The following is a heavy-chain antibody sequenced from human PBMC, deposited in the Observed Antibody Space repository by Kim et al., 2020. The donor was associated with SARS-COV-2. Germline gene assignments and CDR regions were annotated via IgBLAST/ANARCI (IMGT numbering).Heavy chain of an antibody. J-gene: IGHJ4*02. CDR3: ARVEGPYSTSWFLFDY. V-gene: IGHV4-31*02. D-gene: IGHD6-13*01. Sequence: SLKSRVTISVDTSKNQFSLKLSSVTAADTAVYYWARVEGPYSTSWFLFDYWGQGTLVTVSS.